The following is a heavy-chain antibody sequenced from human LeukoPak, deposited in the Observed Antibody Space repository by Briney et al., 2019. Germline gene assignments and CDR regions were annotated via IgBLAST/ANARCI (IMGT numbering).Heavy chain of an antibody. Sequence: ASVKVSCKASGYTFTSYGISWVRQAPGQGLEWMGWISAYNVNTNDAQKLQGRVTMTTDTSTTTAYMELRSLRSDDTAVYYCARDPLRFLDGVYGMDVWGQGTTVTVSS. CDR2: ISAYNVNT. CDR1: GYTFTSYG. J-gene: IGHJ6*02. V-gene: IGHV1-18*01. D-gene: IGHD3-3*01. CDR3: ARDPLRFLDGVYGMDV.